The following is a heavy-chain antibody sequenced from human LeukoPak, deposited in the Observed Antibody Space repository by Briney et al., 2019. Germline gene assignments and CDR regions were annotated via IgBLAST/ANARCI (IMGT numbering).Heavy chain of an antibody. V-gene: IGHV3-23*01. D-gene: IGHD5-12*01. CDR1: GFIFSNYA. CDR2: ISGSGGST. J-gene: IGHJ4*02. CDR3: ARGVATIPLIFDY. Sequence: GGSLRLSCAASGFIFSNYAMSWVRQAPGKGLEWVSGISGSGGSTNYADSVKGRFTISRDNSKNTLYLQMNSLRAEDTAVYYCARGVATIPLIFDYWGQGILVTVSS.